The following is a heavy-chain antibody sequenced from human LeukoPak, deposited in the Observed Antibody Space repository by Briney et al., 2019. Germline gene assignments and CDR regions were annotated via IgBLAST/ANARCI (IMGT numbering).Heavy chain of an antibody. J-gene: IGHJ4*02. CDR2: INPNSGGT. D-gene: IGHD3-22*01. CDR1: GYTFTGYY. V-gene: IGHV1-2*02. CDR3: ARGGPNYYDSSGYYLGY. Sequence: ASVKVSCKASGYTFTGYYMHWVRQAPGQGLEWMGWINPNSGGTNYAQKFQGRVTMTRDTSTSTVYMELSSLRSEDTAVYYCARGGPNYYDSSGYYLGYWGQGTLVTVSS.